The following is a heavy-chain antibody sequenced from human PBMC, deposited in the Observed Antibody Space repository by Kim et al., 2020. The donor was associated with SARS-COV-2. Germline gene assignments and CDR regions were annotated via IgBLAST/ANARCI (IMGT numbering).Heavy chain of an antibody. CDR1: SDSISSRNW. J-gene: IGHJ4*02. CDR3: AREGAGGSCDATSCSGLDY. CDR2: IFHTGAT. Sequence: SETLSLTCVVSSDSISSRNWWSWVRQSPGKGLEWIGEIFHTGATSYNPSLESRVTIFVDKSRNQFSLKLTSVTAADTAVYYCAREGAGGSCDATSCSGLDYWGQGTLVTVSS. D-gene: IGHD2-2*01. V-gene: IGHV4-4*02.